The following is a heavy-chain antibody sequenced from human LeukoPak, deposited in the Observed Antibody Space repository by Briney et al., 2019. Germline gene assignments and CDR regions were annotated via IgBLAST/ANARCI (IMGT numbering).Heavy chain of an antibody. Sequence: GGSLRLSCAASGFTFSSYWMHWVRQAPGKGLVWVSRINSDGSSTSYADSVKGRFTISRDNAKNTLYLQMNSLRAEDTAVYYCARVSPNAVTTLQYFDYWGQGTLVTVSS. CDR3: ARVSPNAVTTLQYFDY. V-gene: IGHV3-74*01. CDR1: GFTFSSYW. J-gene: IGHJ4*02. CDR2: INSDGSST. D-gene: IGHD4-17*01.